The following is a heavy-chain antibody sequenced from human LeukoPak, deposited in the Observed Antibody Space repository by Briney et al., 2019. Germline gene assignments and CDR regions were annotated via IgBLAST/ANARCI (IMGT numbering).Heavy chain of an antibody. V-gene: IGHV4-39*07. Sequence: SETLSLTYTVSGGSISSSSYYWGWLRQPPGKGLEWIGSIYYSGSTYYNPSLKSLVTISVDTSKNQFSLKLSSVTAADTAVYYCARLDTAMVTIDYWGQGTLVTVSS. D-gene: IGHD5-18*01. CDR2: IYYSGST. CDR1: GGSISSSSYY. CDR3: ARLDTAMVTIDY. J-gene: IGHJ4*02.